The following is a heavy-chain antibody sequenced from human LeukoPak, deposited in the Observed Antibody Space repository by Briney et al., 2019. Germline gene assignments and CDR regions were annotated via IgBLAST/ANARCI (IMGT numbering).Heavy chain of an antibody. V-gene: IGHV3-23*01. CDR3: GRDYPTFGVVTIFDY. J-gene: IGHJ4*02. D-gene: IGHD3-3*01. CDR1: GFTFCRFA. Sequence: GGSLTLSCAASGFTFCRFAWSGLPPAQGKGRVGGSAITRSGGSAYYAASEKGRSIISRENSKNTPYLQMTSIGAETAAVYCCGRDYPTFGVVTIFDYWGQGTLVSVS. CDR2: ITRSGGSA.